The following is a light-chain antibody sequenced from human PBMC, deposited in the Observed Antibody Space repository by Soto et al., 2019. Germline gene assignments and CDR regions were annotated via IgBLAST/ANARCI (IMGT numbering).Light chain of an antibody. CDR1: SSNIGSNT. CDR3: AAWDDSLKGVP. CDR2: SNN. V-gene: IGLV1-44*01. J-gene: IGLJ2*01. Sequence: QSVLTQPPSASGTPGQRVTISCSGSSSNIGSNTVHWYQQLPGTAPKLLIYSNNQRPSGVPDRFSGSKSGTSASLAISGLQSEDEAVYYCAAWDDSLKGVPFGAGTQLTVL.